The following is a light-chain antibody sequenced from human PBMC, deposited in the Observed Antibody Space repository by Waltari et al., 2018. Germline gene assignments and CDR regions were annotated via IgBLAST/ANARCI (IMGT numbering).Light chain of an antibody. Sequence: EIVMTQSPATLSVSPGESALISCRASQRGTTNLAWYQQKPGQPPRLLIYGASTRATDIPARFSGSGSGTEFTLTITSLQSEDFAVYYCHQYNDGPPFNFGQGTKLEIK. CDR3: HQYNDGPPFN. CDR2: GAS. CDR1: QRGTTN. J-gene: IGKJ2*01. V-gene: IGKV3-15*01.